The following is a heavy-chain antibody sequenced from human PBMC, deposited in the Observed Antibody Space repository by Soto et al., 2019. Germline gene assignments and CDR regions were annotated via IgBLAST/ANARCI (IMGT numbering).Heavy chain of an antibody. CDR1: GFTFSSYA. CDR2: ISAAGGLT. D-gene: IGHD3-22*01. V-gene: IGHV3-23*01. J-gene: IGHJ4*01. CDR3: TTDSYSTMIVVRFDY. Sequence: PGGSLRLSCAASGFTFSSYAMTWVRQAPGKGLEWVSAISAAGGLTYYADSVKGRFTISRDNSKNTLYLQMNSLRAEDTGIYYCTTDSYSTMIVVRFDYWGHGTLVTVSS.